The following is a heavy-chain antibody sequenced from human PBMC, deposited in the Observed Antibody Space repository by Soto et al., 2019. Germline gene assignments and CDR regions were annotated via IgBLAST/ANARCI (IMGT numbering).Heavy chain of an antibody. D-gene: IGHD3-3*01. CDR2: ISSDANSI. Sequence: GGSLRLSCAASGFTFSSFWMHWVRQAPGKGLEWVSRISSDANSINYADTVEGRFTISRDDAKRTLYLQMNSLRAEDTAVYYCARDEPNYDFWRRGLDVWGQGTTVTVSS. CDR1: GFTFSSFW. J-gene: IGHJ6*02. V-gene: IGHV3-74*01. CDR3: ARDEPNYDFWRRGLDV.